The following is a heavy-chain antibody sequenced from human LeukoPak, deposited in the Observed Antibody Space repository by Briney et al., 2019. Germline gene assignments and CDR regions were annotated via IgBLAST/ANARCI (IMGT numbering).Heavy chain of an antibody. D-gene: IGHD7-27*01. Sequence: ASVKVSCKASGYTFTSYAMNWVRQAPGQGLEWMGWMNPNSGNTGYAQKFQGRVTITRNTSISTAYMELSSLRSEDTAVYYCKTGGTHWFDPWGQGTLVTVSS. CDR1: GYTFTSYA. V-gene: IGHV1-8*03. CDR2: MNPNSGNT. CDR3: KTGGTHWFDP. J-gene: IGHJ5*02.